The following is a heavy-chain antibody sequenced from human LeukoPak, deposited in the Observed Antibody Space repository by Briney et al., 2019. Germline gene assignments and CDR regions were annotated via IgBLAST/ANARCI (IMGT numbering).Heavy chain of an antibody. V-gene: IGHV3-9*01. J-gene: IGHJ1*01. Sequence: GRSLRLSCAASGFTFDDYALHWVRQAPGKGLEWVSGISWNSGSIGYADSVKGRFTISRDNAENSLYLQMNSLRAEDTALYYCAKDTAMAIEYFQHWGQGTLVTVSS. D-gene: IGHD5-18*01. CDR3: AKDTAMAIEYFQH. CDR2: ISWNSGSI. CDR1: GFTFDDYA.